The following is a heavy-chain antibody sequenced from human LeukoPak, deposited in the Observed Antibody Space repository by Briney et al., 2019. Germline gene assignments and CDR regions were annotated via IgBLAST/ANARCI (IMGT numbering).Heavy chain of an antibody. J-gene: IGHJ4*02. D-gene: IGHD3-10*01. Sequence: PSETLSLTCTVSGGSISGYYWSWIRQPPGKGLEWIGEINHSGSTNYNPSLKSRVTISVDTSKNQFSLKLSSVTAADTAVYYCARSYYYGSGSYDYWGQGTPVTVSS. CDR2: INHSGST. V-gene: IGHV4-34*01. CDR3: ARSYYYGSGSYDY. CDR1: GGSISGYY.